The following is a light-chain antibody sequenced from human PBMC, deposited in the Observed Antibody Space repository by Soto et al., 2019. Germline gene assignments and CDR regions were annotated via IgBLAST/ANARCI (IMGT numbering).Light chain of an antibody. J-gene: IGLJ1*01. V-gene: IGLV1-40*01. Sequence: QSVLTQPPSVSGAPWQRVTVPCTGTSSNIGAGYDVHWYHQLPGTAPKLLIYGNSNRPSGVPDRFSGSKSGTSASLAITGLQAEDEADFYCQSYDSSLSAYVFGTGTKVTVL. CDR2: GNS. CDR3: QSYDSSLSAYV. CDR1: SSNIGAGYD.